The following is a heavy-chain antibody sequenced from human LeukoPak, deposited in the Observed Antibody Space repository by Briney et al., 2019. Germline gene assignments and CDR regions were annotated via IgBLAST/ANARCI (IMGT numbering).Heavy chain of an antibody. CDR3: AGTRRYCSGGSCYNWFDP. Sequence: PSETLSLTCTVPGGSISSDVYSWRWIRQPAGKGLESIGRIYASGSTTYNSSPKTRFPISIDTSKNPFPLMLTSVTAADTAVYYCAGTRRYCSGGSCYNWFDPWGQGTLVTVSS. CDR2: IYASGST. V-gene: IGHV4-61*02. D-gene: IGHD2-15*01. J-gene: IGHJ5*02. CDR1: GGSISSDVYS.